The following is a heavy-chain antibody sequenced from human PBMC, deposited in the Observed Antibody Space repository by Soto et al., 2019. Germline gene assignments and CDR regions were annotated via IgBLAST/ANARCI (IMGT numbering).Heavy chain of an antibody. CDR3: ARGDYYDSSGYYLSDAFDI. CDR2: IYYSGST. J-gene: IGHJ3*02. Sequence: AETLSLTCTVSVGSISSYYWSWIRQPPGKGLEWIGYIYYSGSTNYNPSLKSRVTISVDTSKNQFSLKLSSVTAADTAVYYCARGDYYDSSGYYLSDAFDIWGQGTMVTVSS. D-gene: IGHD3-22*01. CDR1: VGSISSYY. V-gene: IGHV4-59*13.